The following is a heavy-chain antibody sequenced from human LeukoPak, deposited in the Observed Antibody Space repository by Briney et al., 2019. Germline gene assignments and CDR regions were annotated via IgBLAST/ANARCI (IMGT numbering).Heavy chain of an antibody. J-gene: IGHJ3*02. D-gene: IGHD1-26*01. V-gene: IGHV3-48*01. CDR3: AREVGTPQAFDI. CDR2: INSRSSTI. Sequence: SLXLSXAAXRFTFXNYGVNWVRQAPGKGLEWVSYINSRSSTIYYADSVRGRFTISRDNAKNSLYLQMNSLKAEDTAIYYCAREVGTPQAFDIWGQGTMVTVSS. CDR1: RFTFXNYG.